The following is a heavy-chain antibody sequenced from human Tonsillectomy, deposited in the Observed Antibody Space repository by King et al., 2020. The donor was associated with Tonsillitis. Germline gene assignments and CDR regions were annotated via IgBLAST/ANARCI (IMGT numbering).Heavy chain of an antibody. Sequence: VQLQQWGAGLLKPSETLSLTCGVSGGSFSGYYWSWIRQPPGKGLEWIGEINYAGRTNYKPSLKSRITISLDTSKNQFSLILTSVTAADTAMFYCARDGDQGAFDIWGQGTMVTVSS. CDR1: GGSFSGYY. D-gene: IGHD2-2*01. CDR3: ARDGDQGAFDI. CDR2: INYAGRT. V-gene: IGHV4-34*01. J-gene: IGHJ3*02.